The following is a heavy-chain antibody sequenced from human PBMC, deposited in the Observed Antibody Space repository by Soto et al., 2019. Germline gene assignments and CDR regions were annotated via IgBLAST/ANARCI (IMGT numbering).Heavy chain of an antibody. CDR1: GGTFSSYA. V-gene: IGHV1-69*13. D-gene: IGHD3-9*01. Sequence: SVKVSCKASGGTFSSYAISWVRQAPGQGLEWMGGITPIFGTANYAQKFQGRVTITADESTSTAYMELSSLRSEDTAVYYCARSLMYYDILTGYPPSFDYWGQGTLVTVS. J-gene: IGHJ4*02. CDR2: ITPIFGTA. CDR3: ARSLMYYDILTGYPPSFDY.